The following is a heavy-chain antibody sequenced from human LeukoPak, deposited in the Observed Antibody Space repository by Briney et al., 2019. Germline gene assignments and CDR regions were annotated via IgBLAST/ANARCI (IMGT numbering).Heavy chain of an antibody. V-gene: IGHV4-39*01. J-gene: IGHJ1*01. CDR3: ANIPQSSGWYEYFQH. CDR2: IYYSGST. Sequence: SETLSLTCTVSGGSISSSSYYWGWIGQPPGKGLEWIGSIYYSGSTYYNPSLKSRVTISADTSKNQFSLKLSSVTAADTAVYYCANIPQSSGWYEYFQHWGQGTLVTVSS. CDR1: GGSISSSSYY. D-gene: IGHD6-19*01.